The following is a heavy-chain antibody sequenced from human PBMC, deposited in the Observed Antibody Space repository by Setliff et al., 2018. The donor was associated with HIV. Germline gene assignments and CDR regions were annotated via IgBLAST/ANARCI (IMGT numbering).Heavy chain of an antibody. CDR3: ASGRGDGYNYFAFDI. D-gene: IGHD5-12*01. V-gene: IGHV1-45*02. CDR2: ITPYNANT. Sequence: GVSVKVSCKASGYPFTYRYLHWVRQAPGQALEWMGWITPYNANTNYAQKFQDRVTMTSDRSMSTAYMDLSSLRSEDTAMYYCASGRGDGYNYFAFDIWGQGTVVTVSS. J-gene: IGHJ3*02. CDR1: GYPFTYRY.